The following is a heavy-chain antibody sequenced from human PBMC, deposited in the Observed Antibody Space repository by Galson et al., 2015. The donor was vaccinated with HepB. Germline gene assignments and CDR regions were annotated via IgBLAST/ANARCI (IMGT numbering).Heavy chain of an antibody. CDR1: AFTFSSYG. V-gene: IGHV3-30*18. CDR2: ISYDGSNK. Sequence: SLRLSCAASAFTFSSYGMRWVRQAPGKGLEWVAVISYDGSNKYYADSVKGRFTISRDNSKNTLYLQMNSLRAEDTAVYYCAKDLSWESAYDSSDYPPHDAFDIWGQGTMVTVSS. CDR3: AKDLSWESAYDSSDYPPHDAFDI. J-gene: IGHJ3*02. D-gene: IGHD3-22*01.